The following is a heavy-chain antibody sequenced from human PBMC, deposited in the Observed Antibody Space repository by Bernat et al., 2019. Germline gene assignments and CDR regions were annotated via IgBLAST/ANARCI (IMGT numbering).Heavy chain of an antibody. J-gene: IGHJ3*02. D-gene: IGHD3-22*01. CDR1: GFTFSDFT. CDR3: AKDIDPRYYYDSSGYSAGSGAFDI. CDR2: ISSSSSNI. V-gene: IGHV3-21*02. Sequence: QLVESGGGQVKPGGSPRLSCAVSGFTFSDFTMNWVRQAPGKGLEWVSSISSSSSNIYYADSVKGRFTIFRDNSKNTLYLQMNSLRAEDTAVYYCAKDIDPRYYYDSSGYSAGSGAFDIWGQGTMVTVSS.